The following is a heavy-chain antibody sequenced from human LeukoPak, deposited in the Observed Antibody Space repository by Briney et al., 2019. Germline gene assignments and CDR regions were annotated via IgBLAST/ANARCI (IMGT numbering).Heavy chain of an antibody. J-gene: IGHJ4*02. D-gene: IGHD2-2*01. CDR2: IYYSGTT. Sequence: TSETLSLTCSVSGASINSADYYWGWLRQPPGKGLEWIGYIYYSGTTYYNPSLKSRITISQDASADQMSLKLSSVTAADTAVYYCARVNSECTSTECYAPRFDLWGQGTLVTVS. CDR3: ARVNSECTSTECYAPRFDL. CDR1: GASINSADYY. V-gene: IGHV4-30-4*01.